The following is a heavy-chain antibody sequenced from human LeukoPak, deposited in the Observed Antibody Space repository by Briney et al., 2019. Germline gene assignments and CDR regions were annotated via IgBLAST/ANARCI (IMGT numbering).Heavy chain of an antibody. CDR1: GFTFSSYW. D-gene: IGHD2-15*01. J-gene: IGHJ4*02. CDR2: IKQDGSEK. CDR3: ARDIVVVVAASLFDY. Sequence: QPGGSLRLSCAASGFTFSSYWMSWVRQAPGKGLEWVANIKQDGSEKYYVDSVKGRFTISRDNAKNSLYLQMNSLRAEDTAVYYCARDIVVVVAASLFDYWGQGTLVTVSS. V-gene: IGHV3-7*01.